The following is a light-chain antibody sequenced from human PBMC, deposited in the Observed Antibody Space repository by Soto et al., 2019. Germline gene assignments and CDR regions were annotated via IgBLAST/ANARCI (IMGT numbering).Light chain of an antibody. V-gene: IGKV1-5*03. Sequence: DIQMTQSPSTLSAYVGDRVTITCRASQSISEWLAWYQQKPGKPPNILIYAASTLASGVPSRFSGSGSGTEFTLTISSLQPEALATYYCQHYDTYYSFGQGTKVEIK. CDR2: AAS. J-gene: IGKJ2*03. CDR3: QHYDTYYS. CDR1: QSISEW.